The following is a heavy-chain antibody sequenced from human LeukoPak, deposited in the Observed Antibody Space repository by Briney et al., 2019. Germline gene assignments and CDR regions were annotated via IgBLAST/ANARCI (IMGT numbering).Heavy chain of an antibody. D-gene: IGHD6-19*01. CDR2: ISAYNGNT. V-gene: IGHV1-18*01. CDR3: ALWLGHIDY. Sequence: GASVKVSCKASGGTFSSYAIIWVRQAPGQGLEWMGWISAYNGNTNYAQKLQGRVTMTTDTSTSTAYMELRSLRSDDTAVYYCALWLGHIDYWGQGTLVTVSS. J-gene: IGHJ4*02. CDR1: GGTFSSYA.